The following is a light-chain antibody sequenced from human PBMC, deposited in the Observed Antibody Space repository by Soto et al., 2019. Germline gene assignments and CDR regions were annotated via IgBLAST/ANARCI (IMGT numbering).Light chain of an antibody. J-gene: IGLJ1*01. Sequence: QSVLTQPASVSGSPGQSITISCTGTSSDIGGHHYVSWYQQQPGKAPKLMIYQVTNRPSGVSNRFSGSTSGNTASLTISGLQAEDEADYFCSSYTDSSNYVFGTGTKVTVL. CDR1: SSDIGGHHY. V-gene: IGLV2-14*01. CDR3: SSYTDSSNYV. CDR2: QVT.